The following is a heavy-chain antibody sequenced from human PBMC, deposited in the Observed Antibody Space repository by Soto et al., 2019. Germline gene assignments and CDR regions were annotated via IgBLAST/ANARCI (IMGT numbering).Heavy chain of an antibody. CDR1: GGTFSSYA. V-gene: IGHV1-69*06. J-gene: IGHJ4*02. CDR3: ASVRYCSSTSCYTGFDV. CDR2: IIPIFGTA. D-gene: IGHD2-2*02. Sequence: ASVKVSCKASGGTFSSYAISWVRQAPGQGLEWMGGIIPIFGTANYAQKFQGRVTITADKSTSTAYMELSSLRSEDTAVYYCASVRYCSSTSCYTGFDVWGQGTPVTVSS.